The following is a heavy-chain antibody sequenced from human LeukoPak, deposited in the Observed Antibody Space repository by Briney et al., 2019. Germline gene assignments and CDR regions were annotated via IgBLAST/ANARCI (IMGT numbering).Heavy chain of an antibody. Sequence: ASVKVSGKASGYTFTNYGITWVRQAPGQGLEWMGWISAYNGNTNYAQKLQGRVTMTTDTRTSTAYMELRSLRSDDTAVYYCARGPRYSPDYWGQGTLVTVSS. D-gene: IGHD1-1*01. CDR3: ARGPRYSPDY. CDR2: ISAYNGNT. J-gene: IGHJ4*02. V-gene: IGHV1-18*01. CDR1: GYTFTNYG.